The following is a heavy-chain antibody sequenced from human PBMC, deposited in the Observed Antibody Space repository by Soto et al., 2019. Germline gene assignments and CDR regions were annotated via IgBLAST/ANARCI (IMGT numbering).Heavy chain of an antibody. J-gene: IGHJ4*02. D-gene: IGHD6-13*01. CDR1: GFTFSNAW. Sequence: GGSLRLSCAASGFTFSNAWMSWVRQAPGKGLEWVGRIKSKTDGGTTDYAAPVKGRFTISRDDSKNTLYLQMNSLKTEDTAMYYCTPLGQQLAIDYWGQGTLVTVSS. CDR3: TPLGQQLAIDY. V-gene: IGHV3-15*01. CDR2: IKSKTDGGTT.